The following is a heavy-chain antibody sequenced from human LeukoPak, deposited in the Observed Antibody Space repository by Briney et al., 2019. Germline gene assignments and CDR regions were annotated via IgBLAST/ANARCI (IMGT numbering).Heavy chain of an antibody. J-gene: IGHJ4*02. D-gene: IGHD3-10*01. V-gene: IGHV3-21*01. CDR2: ISGSSTYI. CDR3: AKVGTGNQYGSGDFDS. CDR1: GFTFSAYN. Sequence: GGSLRLSCAASGFTFSAYNMNWVRQAPGKGLEWVSAISGSSTYINNADSVKGRFTISRDDAKSALYLQMDSLRAEDTAIYYCAKVGTGNQYGSGDFDSWGQGTLVTVSS.